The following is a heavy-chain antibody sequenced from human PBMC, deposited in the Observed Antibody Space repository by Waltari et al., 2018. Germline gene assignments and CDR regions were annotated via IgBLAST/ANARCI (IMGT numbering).Heavy chain of an antibody. CDR2: SIPIVGSA. V-gene: IGHV1-69*08. J-gene: IGHJ4*02. D-gene: IGHD1-7*01. CDR3: AAGETGTTFDY. Sequence: QVQLVQSGAEVKKPGSSVKVSCKASGGTLSSYAISWVRQAPGQGREWMGRSIPIVGSANYAQNFQGRVTITADKSTSTTYMELSSLRSEDTAVYYCAAGETGTTFDYGGQGTLVTVSS. CDR1: GGTLSSYA.